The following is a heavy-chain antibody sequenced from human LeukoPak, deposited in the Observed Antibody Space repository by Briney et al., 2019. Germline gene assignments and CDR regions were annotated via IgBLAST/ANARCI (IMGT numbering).Heavy chain of an antibody. V-gene: IGHV5-51*01. Sequence: GESLKISCKGSGYTFSSYWIGWVRQMPGKGLEWMGIIYPGDSDTRYSPSFQGQVTISADKSISTAYLQWSSLKASDTAMYYCASRRPYYYDSSGYPDAFDIWGQGTMVTVSS. CDR1: GYTFSSYW. D-gene: IGHD3-22*01. CDR3: ASRRPYYYDSSGYPDAFDI. CDR2: IYPGDSDT. J-gene: IGHJ3*02.